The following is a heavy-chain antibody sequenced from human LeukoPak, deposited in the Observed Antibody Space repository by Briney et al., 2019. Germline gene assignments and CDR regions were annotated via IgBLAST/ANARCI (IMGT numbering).Heavy chain of an antibody. D-gene: IGHD3-22*01. V-gene: IGHV3-48*01. CDR1: GFTFSSYS. CDR2: ISSSSSTI. Sequence: GGSLRLSCAASGFTFSSYSMNWVRQAPGKGLEWDSYISSSSSTIYYADSVKGRFTISRDNAKNSLYLQMDSLRAEDTAVYYCARDPNYYDSSVSGYWGQGTLVTVSS. J-gene: IGHJ4*02. CDR3: ARDPNYYDSSVSGY.